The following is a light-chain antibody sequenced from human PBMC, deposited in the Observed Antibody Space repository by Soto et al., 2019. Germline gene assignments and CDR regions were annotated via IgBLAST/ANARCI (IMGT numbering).Light chain of an antibody. CDR2: GAS. CDR1: QSVNSD. Sequence: EIVMTLSPATLSVSPGERATLSCRASQSVNSDLAWYQQKPGQAPRLLIYGASTRATGVPTRFSGSGSGTEFTLTISSLQSEDFEVYYCQQFNNWPLTFGGGTKVDIK. J-gene: IGKJ4*01. V-gene: IGKV3-15*01. CDR3: QQFNNWPLT.